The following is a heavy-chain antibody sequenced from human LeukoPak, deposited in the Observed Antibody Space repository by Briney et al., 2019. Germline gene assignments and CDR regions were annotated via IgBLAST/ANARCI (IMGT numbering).Heavy chain of an antibody. CDR2: IYHSGST. Sequence: KASETLSLTCAVSGYSISSGYYWGWIRQPPGKGLEWIGSIYHSGSTYYNPSLKSRVTISVDTSKNQFSLKLSSVTAEDTAVYYCARRSSSWFPFHYWGQGTLVTVSS. CDR1: GYSISSGYY. CDR3: ARRSSSWFPFHY. D-gene: IGHD6-13*01. J-gene: IGHJ4*02. V-gene: IGHV4-38-2*01.